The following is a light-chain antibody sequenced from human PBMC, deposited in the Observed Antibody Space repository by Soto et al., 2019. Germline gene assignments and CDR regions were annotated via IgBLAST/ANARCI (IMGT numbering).Light chain of an antibody. CDR3: AAWDDSLDVVV. CDR2: SNN. J-gene: IGLJ2*01. Sequence: QSVLTQPPSASGAPGQRVTISCSGSSSNIGTRNVNWYQQLPGTAPRLLIYSNNQRPSGVPDRFSGSKLGTSASLAISGLQSEDEADYYCAAWDDSLDVVVFGGGTKLTVL. CDR1: SSNIGTRN. V-gene: IGLV1-44*01.